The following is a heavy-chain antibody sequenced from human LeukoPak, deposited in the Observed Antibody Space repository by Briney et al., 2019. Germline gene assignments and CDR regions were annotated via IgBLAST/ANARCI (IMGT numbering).Heavy chain of an antibody. D-gene: IGHD6-19*01. CDR3: ATDSGAVAGRGYYFDY. Sequence: GASVKVSCKVSGYTLTELSMHWVGQAPGKGVGWMGGFDPEDGETIYAQKFQGRVTMTEDTSTDTAYMELSSLRSEDTAVYYCATDSGAVAGRGYYFDYWGQGTLVTVSS. CDR2: FDPEDGET. V-gene: IGHV1-24*01. CDR1: GYTLTELS. J-gene: IGHJ4*02.